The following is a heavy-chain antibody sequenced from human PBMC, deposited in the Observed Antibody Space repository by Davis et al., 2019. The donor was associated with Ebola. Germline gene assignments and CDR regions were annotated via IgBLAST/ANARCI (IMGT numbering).Heavy chain of an antibody. CDR1: GGTFSSYV. D-gene: IGHD3-10*01. CDR3: VRDLRGWGDFDY. J-gene: IGHJ4*02. CDR2: INPSGGTT. V-gene: IGHV1-46*01. Sequence: AASVKVSCKASGGTFSSYVISWVRQAPGQGLEWMGIINPSGGTTTYAQKFQGRVTMTRDTSTNTLYMELSSLTSGDTAVYYCVRDLRGWGDFDYWGQGTLVTVSS.